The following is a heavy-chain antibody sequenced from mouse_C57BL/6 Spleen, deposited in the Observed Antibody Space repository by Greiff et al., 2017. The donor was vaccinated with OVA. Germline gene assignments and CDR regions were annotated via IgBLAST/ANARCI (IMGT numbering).Heavy chain of an antibody. CDR3: ARCYYGSSYLFDY. CDR2: IYPGDGDT. CDR1: GYAFSSYW. J-gene: IGHJ2*01. V-gene: IGHV1-80*01. Sequence: QVHVKQSGAELVKPGASVKISCKASGYAFSSYWMNWVKQRPGKGLEWIGQIYPGDGDTNYNGKFKGKATLTADKSSSTAYMQLSSLTSEDSAVYFCARCYYGSSYLFDYWGQGTTLTVSS. D-gene: IGHD1-1*01.